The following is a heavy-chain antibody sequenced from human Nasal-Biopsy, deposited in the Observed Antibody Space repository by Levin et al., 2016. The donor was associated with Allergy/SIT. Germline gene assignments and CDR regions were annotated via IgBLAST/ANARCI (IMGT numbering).Heavy chain of an antibody. D-gene: IGHD2-8*01. CDR1: GFTFSNYW. Sequence: GESLKISCAASGFTFSNYWMTWVRQAPGKGLEWVANIKQDGSVKYYVDSVKGRFTITRDNAENSLFLQMDSLRAEDTAVYYCARATRNAIELDAWGQGTLVTVSS. V-gene: IGHV3-7*03. CDR3: ARATRNAIELDA. CDR2: IKQDGSVK. J-gene: IGHJ5*02.